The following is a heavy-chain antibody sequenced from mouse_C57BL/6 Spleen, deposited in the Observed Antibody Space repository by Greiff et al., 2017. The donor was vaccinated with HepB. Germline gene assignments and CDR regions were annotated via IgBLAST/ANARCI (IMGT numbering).Heavy chain of an antibody. CDR3: TTAPRFAY. J-gene: IGHJ3*01. V-gene: IGHV14-4*01. CDR2: MDPENGDT. Sequence: EVQLQQSGAELVRPGASVKLSCTASGFNIKDDYMHWVKQRPEQGLEWIGWMDPENGDTEYASKFQGKATITADPSSNTAYLQLSSLTSEDTAVYYCTTAPRFAYWGQGTLVTVSA. CDR1: GFNIKDDY.